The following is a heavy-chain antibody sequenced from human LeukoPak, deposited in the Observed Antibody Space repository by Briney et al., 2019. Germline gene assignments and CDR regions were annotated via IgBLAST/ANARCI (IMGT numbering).Heavy chain of an antibody. CDR2: INNDGSST. D-gene: IGHD3-22*01. CDR1: GFTLSNYW. CDR3: VRDHVRSTVEGMNIFDV. Sequence: GGSLRLSYASSGFTLSNYWMHWVRQAPGKGLVWVSRINNDGSSTSYADSVKGRFTISRDNAKNTLFLQMNSLRVEDLALYYCVRDHVRSTVEGMNIFDVWGQGTMVSVSS. J-gene: IGHJ3*01. V-gene: IGHV3-74*01.